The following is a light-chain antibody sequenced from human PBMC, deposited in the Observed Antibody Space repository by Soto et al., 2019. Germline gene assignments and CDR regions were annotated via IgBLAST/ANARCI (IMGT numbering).Light chain of an antibody. J-gene: IGLJ3*02. Sequence: QSVLTQPPSVSGAPGQRVTISCTGSSSNIGGGYDVHWYQQLPGTAPKLLIYGNSNRPSGVPDRFSGSKSGTSASLAITGLQAEDEADYYCQSYDSSLSGPNWVFGGGTKLTVL. CDR3: QSYDSSLSGPNWV. CDR1: SSNIGGGYD. V-gene: IGLV1-40*01. CDR2: GNS.